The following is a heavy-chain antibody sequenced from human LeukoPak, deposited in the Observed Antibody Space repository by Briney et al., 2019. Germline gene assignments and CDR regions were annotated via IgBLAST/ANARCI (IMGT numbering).Heavy chain of an antibody. V-gene: IGHV4-39*02. Sequence: SETLSLTCTVSGGSIDTSTYYWGWIRQPPGKGLEWIGSIYYSGTTYYNPSLKSRVSMSVDTSNYHFSLKLSFVTAADTAIYYCARVAQYLVGASSTAFFEYWGQGTLVTASS. CDR1: GGSIDTSTYY. CDR2: IYYSGTT. J-gene: IGHJ4*02. CDR3: ARVAQYLVGASSTAFFEY. D-gene: IGHD1-26*01.